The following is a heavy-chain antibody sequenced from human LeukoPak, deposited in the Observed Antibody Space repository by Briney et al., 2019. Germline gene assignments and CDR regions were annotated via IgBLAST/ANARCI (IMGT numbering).Heavy chain of an antibody. D-gene: IGHD5-12*01. J-gene: IGHJ3*02. CDR1: GYSISSGYY. Sequence: SETLSLTCTVSGYSISSGYYWGWIRQPPGKGLEWIGSIYHSGSTYYNPSLKSRVTISVDTSKNQFSLKLSSVTAADTAVYYCARRGLWLWLKTFSMAFDIWGQGTMVTVSS. CDR3: ARRGLWLWLKTFSMAFDI. V-gene: IGHV4-38-2*02. CDR2: IYHSGST.